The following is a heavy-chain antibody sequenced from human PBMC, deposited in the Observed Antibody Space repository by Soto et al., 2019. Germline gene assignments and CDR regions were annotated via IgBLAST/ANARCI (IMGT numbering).Heavy chain of an antibody. J-gene: IGHJ4*02. CDR3: ARGIVVVPAAIHPLEY. CDR2: IYYSGST. D-gene: IGHD2-2*01. V-gene: IGHV4-39*01. CDR1: GGSISSSSYY. Sequence: SETLSLTCTVSGGSISSSSYYWGWIRQPPGKGLEWIGSIYYSGSTYYNPSLKSRVTISVDTSKNQFSLKLSSVTAADTAEYYCARGIVVVPAAIHPLEYWGQGTLVTVSS.